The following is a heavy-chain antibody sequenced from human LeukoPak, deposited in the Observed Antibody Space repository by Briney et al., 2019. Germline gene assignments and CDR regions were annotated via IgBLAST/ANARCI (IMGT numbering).Heavy chain of an antibody. J-gene: IGHJ4*02. Sequence: ASVAVSCTASGYTFTFYSIAWVRQAPGQGLEWMGWISAYNGNTNYAQKLQGRVTMTTDTSTSTAYMELRSLRSDDTAVYYCARAGYSYGYLGYFDYWGQGTLVTVSS. CDR1: GYTFTFYS. D-gene: IGHD5-18*01. CDR2: ISAYNGNT. V-gene: IGHV1-18*01. CDR3: ARAGYSYGYLGYFDY.